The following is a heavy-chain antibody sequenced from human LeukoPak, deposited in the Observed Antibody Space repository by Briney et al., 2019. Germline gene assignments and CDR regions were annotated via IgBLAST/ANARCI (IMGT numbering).Heavy chain of an antibody. CDR2: IYYSGST. V-gene: IGHV4-59*01. CDR1: GGSISSYY. J-gene: IGHJ4*02. CDR3: ASLSAPRDGIDY. D-gene: IGHD2-15*01. Sequence: PSETLSLTCTVSGGSISSYYWSWIRQPPGKGLEWIGYIYYSGSTNYNPSLKSRVTISVDTSKNQFSLKLSSVTAADTAVYYCASLSAPRDGIDYWGQGTLVTVSS.